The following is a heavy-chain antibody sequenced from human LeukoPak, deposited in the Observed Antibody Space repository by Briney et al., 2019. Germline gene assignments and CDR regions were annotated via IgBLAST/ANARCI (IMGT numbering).Heavy chain of an antibody. CDR1: GFTFSSYW. J-gene: IGHJ6*02. CDR2: IKQDGSEK. V-gene: IGHV3-7*01. D-gene: IGHD3-10*01. CDR3: ARFGVAYGVDV. Sequence: GGSLRLSCAASGFTFSSYWMSWVRQAPGKGLEWVANIKQDGSEKYYVDSVKGRFTISRDNAQNSLFLQMHSLRAEDTAVYYCARFGVAYGVDVWGQGTTVTVSS.